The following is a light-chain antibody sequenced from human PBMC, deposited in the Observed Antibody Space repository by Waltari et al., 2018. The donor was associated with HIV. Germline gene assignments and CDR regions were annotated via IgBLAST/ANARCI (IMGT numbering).Light chain of an antibody. CDR3: AAWYDSLSGYV. V-gene: IGLV1-47*01. Sequence: QSVLTQPPSASGTPGQRVTISCSGSSSNIGSNYVYWYQQLPGTAPKLLTHKKNGRPPGVPDRFACSKSATSASLAISGLRAEDEADYYCAAWYDSLSGYVFGTENKVTVL. CDR1: SSNIGSNY. CDR2: KKN. J-gene: IGLJ1*01.